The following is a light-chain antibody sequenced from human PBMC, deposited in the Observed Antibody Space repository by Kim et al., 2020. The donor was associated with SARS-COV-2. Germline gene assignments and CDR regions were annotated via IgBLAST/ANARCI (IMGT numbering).Light chain of an antibody. V-gene: IGLV3-1*01. J-gene: IGLJ2*01. CDR2: EDK. Sequence: VSPGQTATISCSGHNLGERYVCWYQQRPGQSPVLVIQEDKRRPSGIPERFSGSNSGNTATLAISGAHALDEADYYCQVWDSGTASFGGGTQLTVL. CDR1: NLGERY. CDR3: QVWDSGTAS.